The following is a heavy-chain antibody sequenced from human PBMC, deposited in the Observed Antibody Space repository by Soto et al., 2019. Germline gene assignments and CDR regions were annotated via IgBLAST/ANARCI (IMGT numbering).Heavy chain of an antibody. J-gene: IGHJ6*02. CDR1: GGTFSSYT. CDR3: ARDPSYYGMDV. V-gene: IGHV1-69*04. CDR2: IIPILGIA. Sequence: ASVKVSCKASGGTFSSYTISWVRQAPGQGLEWMGRIIPILGIANYAQKFQGRVTITGDKSTSTAYMELSSLRSEDTAVYYCARDPSYYGMDVWGQGTTVTVSS.